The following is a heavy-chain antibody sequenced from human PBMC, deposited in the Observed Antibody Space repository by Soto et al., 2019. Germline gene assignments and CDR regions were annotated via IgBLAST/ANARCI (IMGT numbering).Heavy chain of an antibody. CDR2: SSNSGSFT. V-gene: IGHV3-11*06. CDR1: GFTFSDHY. D-gene: IGHD1-1*01. J-gene: IGHJ4*02. Sequence: PGGSLRLSCAASGFTFSDHYRSWIRQAPGKGLEWIGYSSNSGSFTRYADSVKGRFSISRDNAKNSLYLQINSLRGDDTAIYYCVRSGDNYNLLDYWGQGTPITVSS. CDR3: VRSGDNYNLLDY.